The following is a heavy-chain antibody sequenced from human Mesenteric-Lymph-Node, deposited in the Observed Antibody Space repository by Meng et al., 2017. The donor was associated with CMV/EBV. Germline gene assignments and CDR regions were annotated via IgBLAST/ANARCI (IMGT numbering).Heavy chain of an antibody. CDR1: VGSFRGHS. Sequence: CAVYVGSFRGHSSSLIRQPPGKGLAWIADIHHSGSTNYTPSLKSRVTISVDTSKNQFSLQLRSVTAADTAVYYCARGDFWRGDFDYWGQGTLVTVSS. CDR3: ARGDFWRGDFDY. J-gene: IGHJ4*02. D-gene: IGHD3-3*01. V-gene: IGHV4-34*01. CDR2: IHHSGST.